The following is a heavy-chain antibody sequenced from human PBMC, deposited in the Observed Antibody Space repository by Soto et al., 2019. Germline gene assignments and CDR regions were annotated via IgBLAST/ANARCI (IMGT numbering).Heavy chain of an antibody. V-gene: IGHV1-24*01. J-gene: IGHJ6*02. CDR1: GYTLTELS. CDR3: ATFGVGGYYYYYGMDV. CDR2: FDPEDGET. D-gene: IGHD3-3*01. Sequence: ALVKVSCKVSGYTLTELSMHWVRQAPGKGLEWMGGFDPEDGETIYAQKFQGRVTMTEDTSTDTAYMELSSLRSEDTAVYYCATFGVGGYYYYYGMDVWGQGATVTVSS.